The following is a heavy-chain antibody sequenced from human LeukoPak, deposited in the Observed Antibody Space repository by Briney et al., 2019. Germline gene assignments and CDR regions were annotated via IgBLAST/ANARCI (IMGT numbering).Heavy chain of an antibody. V-gene: IGHV3-9*01. J-gene: IGHJ4*02. CDR1: GFTFDVYA. D-gene: IGHD3-22*01. CDR2: ISWNSGSI. CDR3: AKELTYYYDSSGYAGPFDY. Sequence: PGRSLRLSCAASGFTFDVYAIHWVRQAPGEGLEWVSGISWNSGSIGYADSVKGRFTISRDNAKNSLYLQMNSLRAEDTALYYCAKELTYYYDSSGYAGPFDYWGQGTLVTVSS.